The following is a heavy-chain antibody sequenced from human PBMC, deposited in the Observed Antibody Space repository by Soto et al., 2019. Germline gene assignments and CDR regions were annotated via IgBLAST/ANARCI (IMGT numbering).Heavy chain of an antibody. CDR2: ISYDGSNK. D-gene: IGHD5-18*01. J-gene: IGHJ6*02. CDR3: ARDLTAMSYYYYGMDV. Sequence: PGGSLRLSCAASGFTFSSYGMHWVRQAPGKGLEWVAVISYDGSNKYYADSVKGRFTISRDNSKNTLYLQMNSLRAEDTAVYYCARDLTAMSYYYYGMDVWGQGTTVTVSS. CDR1: GFTFSSYG. V-gene: IGHV3-30*03.